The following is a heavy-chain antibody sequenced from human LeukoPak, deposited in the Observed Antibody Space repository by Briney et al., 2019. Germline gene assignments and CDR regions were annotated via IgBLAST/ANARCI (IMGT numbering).Heavy chain of an antibody. CDR2: IYYSGST. V-gene: IGHV4-59*01. CDR1: GGSISSYY. J-gene: IGHJ3*02. CDR3: ARDLESSGWTAFDI. Sequence: SETLSLTCTVSGGSISSYYWSWIRQPPGKGLEWIGYIYYSGSTNYNPSLKSRVTISADTSKNQFSLKLSSVTAADTAVYYCARDLESSGWTAFDIWGQGTMVTVSS. D-gene: IGHD6-19*01.